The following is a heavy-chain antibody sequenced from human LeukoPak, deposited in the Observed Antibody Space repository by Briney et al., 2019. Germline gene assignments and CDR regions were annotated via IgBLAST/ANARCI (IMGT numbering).Heavy chain of an antibody. D-gene: IGHD5-18*01. Sequence: ASVKVSCKASGYTFTGYYMHWVRPAPGQGLEWVGWINPNSGGTNYAQKFQGRVTMTRDTSISTAYMELSRLRSDDTAVYYCARPHTAMVKGYYYYYRDVWGKGTTVTVS. J-gene: IGHJ6*03. V-gene: IGHV1-2*02. CDR1: GYTFTGYY. CDR2: INPNSGGT. CDR3: ARPHTAMVKGYYYYYRDV.